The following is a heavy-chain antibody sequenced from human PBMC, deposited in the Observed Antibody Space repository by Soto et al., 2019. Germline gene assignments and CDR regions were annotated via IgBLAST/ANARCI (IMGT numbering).Heavy chain of an antibody. V-gene: IGHV3-33*01. CDR1: GFTFSSYG. D-gene: IGHD2-2*01. CDR3: AREEVVPASFDY. Sequence: PGGSLRLSCAASGFTFSSYGMHWVRQAPGKGLEWVAVIWYDGSNKYYADSVKGRFTISRDNSKNTLYLQMNSLRAEDTAVYYCAREEVVPASFDYWGQGTLVTVSS. CDR2: IWYDGSNK. J-gene: IGHJ4*02.